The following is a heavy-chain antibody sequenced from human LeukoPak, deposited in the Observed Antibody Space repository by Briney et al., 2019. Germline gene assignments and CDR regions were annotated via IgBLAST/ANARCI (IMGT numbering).Heavy chain of an antibody. Sequence: PGGSLRLSCAASGFTFSSYAMSCVRQAPGKGLEWVSAISGSGGSTYYADSVKGRFTISRDNSKNTLYLQMNSLRAEDTAVYYCAKDGEYCGGDCYSSYYYMDVWGKGTTVTVSS. D-gene: IGHD2-21*02. V-gene: IGHV3-23*01. CDR1: GFTFSSYA. J-gene: IGHJ6*03. CDR3: AKDGEYCGGDCYSSYYYMDV. CDR2: ISGSGGST.